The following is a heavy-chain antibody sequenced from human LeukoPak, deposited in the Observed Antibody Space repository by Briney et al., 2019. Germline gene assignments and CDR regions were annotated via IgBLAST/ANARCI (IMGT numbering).Heavy chain of an antibody. V-gene: IGHV3-30*04. CDR3: ARDSGFGILAAAGAPDY. D-gene: IGHD6-13*01. CDR1: GFTFSSYA. J-gene: IGHJ4*02. CDR2: ISYDGSNK. Sequence: PGGSLRLSCAASGFTFSSYAMHWVRQAPGKGLEWVAVISYDGSNKYYADSVKGRFTISRDNSKNTLYLQMNSLRAEDTAVYYCARDSGFGILAAAGAPDYWGQGTLVTVSS.